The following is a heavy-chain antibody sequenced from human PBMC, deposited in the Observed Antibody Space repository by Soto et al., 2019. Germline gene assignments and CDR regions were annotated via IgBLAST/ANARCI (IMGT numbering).Heavy chain of an antibody. CDR3: ARGDVLMVYASDPPTDY. CDR1: GYTFTSYA. D-gene: IGHD2-8*01. V-gene: IGHV1-3*01. Sequence: GASVKVSCKASGYTFTSYAMHWVRQAPGQRLEWMGWINAGNGNTKYSQKFQGRVTITRDTSASIAYMELSSLRSEDTAVYYCARGDVLMVYASDPPTDYWCQGTLVTVSS. J-gene: IGHJ4*02. CDR2: INAGNGNT.